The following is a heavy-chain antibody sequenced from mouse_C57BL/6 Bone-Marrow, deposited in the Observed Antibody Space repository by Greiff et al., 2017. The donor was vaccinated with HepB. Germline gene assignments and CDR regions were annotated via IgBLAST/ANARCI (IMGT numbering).Heavy chain of an antibody. CDR2: IYPRSGNT. CDR3: ARRRGYYYGYYYAMDY. J-gene: IGHJ4*01. V-gene: IGHV1-81*01. Sequence: VQVVESGAELARPGASVKLSCKASGYTFTSYGISWVKQRTGQGLEWIGEIYPRSGNTYYNEKFKGKATLTADKSSSTAYMELRSLTSEDSAVYFCARRRGYYYGYYYAMDYWGQGTSVTVSS. CDR1: GYTFTSYG. D-gene: IGHD1-1*01.